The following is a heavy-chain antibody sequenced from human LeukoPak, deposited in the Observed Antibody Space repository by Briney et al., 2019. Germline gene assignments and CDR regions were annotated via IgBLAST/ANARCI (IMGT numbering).Heavy chain of an antibody. CDR2: INPNSGDT. CDR3: ARENSHRHYGVQLPNDY. J-gene: IGHJ4*02. Sequence: ASVKVSCKASGYTFTGYYMHWVRQAPGQGLEWMGWINPNSGDTNYAQKFQGRVTMTRDTSISTVYMELSRLRSDDTAVYYCARENSHRHYGVQLPNDYWGQGTLVTVSS. D-gene: IGHD4-17*01. CDR1: GYTFTGYY. V-gene: IGHV1-2*02.